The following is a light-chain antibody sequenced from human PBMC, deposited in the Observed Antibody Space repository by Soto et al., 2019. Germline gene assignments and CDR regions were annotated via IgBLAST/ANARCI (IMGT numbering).Light chain of an antibody. CDR1: QSISSY. V-gene: IGKV1-39*01. CDR3: QQYETFSGT. CDR2: DAS. J-gene: IGKJ1*01. Sequence: DIQMTQSPSSLSASVGDRVTITCRASQSISSYLNWYQQKPGKAPKLLIYDASALPRGVPARFSGRGSGTKFTLTIASLQPDDFATYYCQQYETFSGTFGPGTKVDI.